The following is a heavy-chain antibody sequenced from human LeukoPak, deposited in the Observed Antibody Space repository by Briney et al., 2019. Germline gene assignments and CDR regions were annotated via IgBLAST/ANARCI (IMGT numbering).Heavy chain of an antibody. CDR2: IYYSGST. V-gene: IGHV4-59*01. J-gene: IGHJ6*03. CDR3: ARVKSAAAGKRYYYYYMDV. Sequence: SETLSLTCTVSGGSISSYYWSWIRQPPGKGLEWIGYIYYSGSTNYNPSLKSRVTISVDTSKNQFSLKLSSVTAADTAVYYCARVKSAAAGKRYYYYYMDVWGKGTTVTISS. D-gene: IGHD6-13*01. CDR1: GGSISSYY.